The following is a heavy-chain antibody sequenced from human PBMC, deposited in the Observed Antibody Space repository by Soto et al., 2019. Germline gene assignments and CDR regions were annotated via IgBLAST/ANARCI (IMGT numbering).Heavy chain of an antibody. CDR1: EFNFNRYG. CDR2: ISYDGSNK. Sequence: QVQLVESGGGVVQPGRSLRLSCAASEFNFNRYGMHWVRQAPGKGLEWVALISYDGSNKYYADSVRGRFTISRDNSKNTIYLQMNSLRADDTAVYYCARDRGSSHFDYWGQGALVTVSS. CDR3: ARDRGSSHFDY. V-gene: IGHV3-30*19. D-gene: IGHD6-19*01. J-gene: IGHJ4*02.